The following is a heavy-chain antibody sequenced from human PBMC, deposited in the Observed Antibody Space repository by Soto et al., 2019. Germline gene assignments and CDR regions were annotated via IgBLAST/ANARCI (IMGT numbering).Heavy chain of an antibody. D-gene: IGHD3-10*01. V-gene: IGHV3-7*04. Sequence: EVQLVESGGGLVQPGGSLRLSCATSGFSFSTYWMSWVRQPPGKGLEWVANLKEDGSEKYYVDSVKGRFTISRDNAKNELYLQMNSLRSEDTAVYYCASDRGRNWFDSWGQGTMVTVSS. CDR1: GFSFSTYW. CDR3: ASDRGRNWFDS. CDR2: LKEDGSEK. J-gene: IGHJ5*01.